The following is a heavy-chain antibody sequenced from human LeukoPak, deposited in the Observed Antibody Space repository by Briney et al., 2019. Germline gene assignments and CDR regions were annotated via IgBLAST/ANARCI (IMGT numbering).Heavy chain of an antibody. CDR2: IIPIFGTA. CDR3: ARGNYYDSSGHHGSFDY. J-gene: IGHJ4*02. Sequence: SVKVSCKASGGTFSSYAISWVRQAPGQGLEWMGGIIPIFGTANYAQKFQGRVTITADKSTSTAYMELSSLRSEDTAVYYCARGNYYDSSGHHGSFDYWGQGTLVTVSS. V-gene: IGHV1-69*06. D-gene: IGHD3-22*01. CDR1: GGTFSSYA.